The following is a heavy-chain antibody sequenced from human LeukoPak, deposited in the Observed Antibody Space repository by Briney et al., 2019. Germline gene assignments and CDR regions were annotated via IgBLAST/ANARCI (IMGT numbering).Heavy chain of an antibody. J-gene: IGHJ4*02. CDR1: GFTFSSHG. Sequence: PGGSLRLSCAASGFTFSSHGMHWVRQAPGKGLEWVTSISSSSSYIYYTDSVKGRFTISRDNAKNSLYLQMNNLRAEETAIYYCARAGNPPAWNTAFHYWGQGTLVTVSS. D-gene: IGHD1-1*01. CDR3: ARAGNPPAWNTAFHY. V-gene: IGHV3-21*01. CDR2: ISSSSSYI.